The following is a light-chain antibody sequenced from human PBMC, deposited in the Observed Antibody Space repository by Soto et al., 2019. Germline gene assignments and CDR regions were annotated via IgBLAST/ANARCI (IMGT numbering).Light chain of an antibody. V-gene: IGLV2-23*02. CDR1: SSDVGSYNL. J-gene: IGLJ1*01. Sequence: HSALTQPASVSGSPGQSITISCTGTSSDVGSYNLVSWYQQHPGKAPKLMIYEVSKRPSGVSNRFSGSKSGNTASLTISGLQAEDEADYYCCSYAGSGGVFGTGTKLTVL. CDR3: CSYAGSGGV. CDR2: EVS.